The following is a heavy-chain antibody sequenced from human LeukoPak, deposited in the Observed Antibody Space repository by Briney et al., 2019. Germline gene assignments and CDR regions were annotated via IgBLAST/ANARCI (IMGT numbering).Heavy chain of an antibody. V-gene: IGHV3-74*01. J-gene: IGHJ4*02. Sequence: GGSLRLSCAASGFTFTTYWMHWVRQTPGKGLVWVSRINSDGSSTSYADSVKVRFTISRDNAKTNLYLQMNSLRAEDTAVYYCATLEGSGWSDYWGQGTLVTVSS. CDR3: ATLEGSGWSDY. CDR2: INSDGSST. CDR1: GFTFTTYW. D-gene: IGHD6-19*01.